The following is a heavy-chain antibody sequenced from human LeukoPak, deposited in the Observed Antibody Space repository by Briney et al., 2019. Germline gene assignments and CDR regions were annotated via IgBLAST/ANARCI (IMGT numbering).Heavy chain of an antibody. J-gene: IGHJ4*01. V-gene: IGHV3-23*01. Sequence: GGPLRLSCAASGFSFSNYAMSWVRQAPGKGLEWVSAIRGSGGSTYYADSVKGRFTISRDNSKNTLYLQMNSLRAEDTAVYYCAKDSYGSGTYPSLFNYWGHGALVTVSS. CDR1: GFSFSNYA. CDR3: AKDSYGSGTYPSLFNY. CDR2: IRGSGGST. D-gene: IGHD3-10*01.